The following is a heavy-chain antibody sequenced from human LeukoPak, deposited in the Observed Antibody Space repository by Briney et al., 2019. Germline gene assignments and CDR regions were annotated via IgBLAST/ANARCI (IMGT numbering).Heavy chain of an antibody. CDR1: GGTFSSYS. Sequence: SVNVSCKASGGTFSSYSNTWVRQAPGQGLEWMGGIMPLFNTANYAQQFQGRVTITTDESTSTAYMELSSLRFEDTAMYYCARVDRYHYYLDVWGKGTTVTVSS. CDR3: ARVDRYHYYLDV. J-gene: IGHJ6*03. CDR2: IMPLFNTA. V-gene: IGHV1-69*05.